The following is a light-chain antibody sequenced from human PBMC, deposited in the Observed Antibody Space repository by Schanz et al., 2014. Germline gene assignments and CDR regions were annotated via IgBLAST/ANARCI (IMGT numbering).Light chain of an antibody. J-gene: IGLJ1*01. CDR1: SSDVGGYNY. V-gene: IGLV2-14*01. CDR3: SSYTSSTTPVV. Sequence: QSALTQPASVSGSPGQSITISCTGTSSDVGGYNYVSWYQQHQGKAPKLMIYDVNNRPSGVSNRFSGSKSGNTASLTISGLQAEDEADYYCSSYTSSTTPVVFGTGTKLTVL. CDR2: DVN.